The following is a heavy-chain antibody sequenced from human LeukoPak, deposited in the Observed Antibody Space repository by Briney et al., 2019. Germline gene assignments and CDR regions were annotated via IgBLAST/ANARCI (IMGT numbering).Heavy chain of an antibody. D-gene: IGHD3-22*01. CDR1: GYTFTGHY. V-gene: IGHV1-2*02. CDR2: INPNSGGT. CDR3: AREGYYDSSGYYFGY. J-gene: IGHJ4*02. Sequence: ASVKVSCKASGYTFTGHYMHWVRQAPGQGLEWTGWINPNSGGTNYAQKFQGRVTMTRDTSISTAYMELSRLRSDDTAVYYCAREGYYDSSGYYFGYWGQGTLVTVSS.